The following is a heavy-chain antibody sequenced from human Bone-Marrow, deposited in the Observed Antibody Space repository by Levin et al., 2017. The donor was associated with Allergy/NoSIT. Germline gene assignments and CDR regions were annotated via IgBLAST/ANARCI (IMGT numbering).Heavy chain of an antibody. D-gene: IGHD6-25*01. CDR3: AKLTPAASAADY. CDR2: ISANGDRT. J-gene: IGHJ4*02. CDR1: GFALGTYP. Sequence: GGSLRLSCAASGFALGTYPMSWVRQAPGRGLEWVSSISANGDRTYHADSVEGRFTVSRDNSKNTVYLQMKSLRVEDTAMYFCAKLTPAASAADYWGQETLVTVSS. V-gene: IGHV3-23*01.